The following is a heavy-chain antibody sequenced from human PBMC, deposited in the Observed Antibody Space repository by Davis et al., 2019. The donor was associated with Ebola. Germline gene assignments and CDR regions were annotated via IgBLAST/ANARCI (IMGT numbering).Heavy chain of an antibody. CDR3: ASGSGSSDY. Sequence: ASVKVSCKASGYASTSYGISWVRQAPGQGLEWMGWISGYNGNTNYAQRFQGRVTMTTDTSTSTAYMELRSLTSDDTAVYYCASGSGSSDYWGQGTLVTVSS. D-gene: IGHD3-10*01. CDR1: GYASTSYG. J-gene: IGHJ4*02. CDR2: ISGYNGNT. V-gene: IGHV1-18*01.